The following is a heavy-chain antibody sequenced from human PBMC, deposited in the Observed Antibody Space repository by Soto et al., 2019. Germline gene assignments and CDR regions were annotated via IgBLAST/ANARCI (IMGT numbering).Heavy chain of an antibody. CDR1: GYTFTSYG. J-gene: IGHJ6*02. CDR2: ISAYNGNT. V-gene: IGHV1-18*04. D-gene: IGHD6-13*01. CDR3: ARDPGIAAAGTTYYYYGMDV. Sequence: ASVKVSCKASGYTFTSYGISWVRQAPGQGLEWMGWISAYNGNTNYAQKLQGRVTMTTDTSTSTVYMELRSLRSDDTAVYYCARDPGIAAAGTTYYYYGMDVWGQGTTVTVS.